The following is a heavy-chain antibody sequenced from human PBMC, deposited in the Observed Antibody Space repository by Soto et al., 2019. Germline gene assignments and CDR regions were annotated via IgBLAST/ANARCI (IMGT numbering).Heavy chain of an antibody. CDR1: GFTFSDYA. Sequence: VQLVESGGGVVQPGRSLRLSCAASGFTFSDYAMHWVRQAPGKGLEWVAVVSHDGRNTHYADSVKGRFTISRDSSNNTFSLETTSLRAEDTAVYYCAKGGRQWMVTSAFNYWGQGALVTVSS. V-gene: IGHV3-30*18. CDR3: AKGGRQWMVTSAFNY. D-gene: IGHD6-19*01. J-gene: IGHJ4*02. CDR2: VSHDGRNT.